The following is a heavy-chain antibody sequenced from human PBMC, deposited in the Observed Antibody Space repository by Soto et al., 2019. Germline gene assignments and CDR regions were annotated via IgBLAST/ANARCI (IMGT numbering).Heavy chain of an antibody. CDR1: GYTFTSYG. CDR3: ARDHGWIQLWFGFDY. CDR2: ISAYNGNT. D-gene: IGHD5-18*01. Sequence: ASVKVSCKASGYTFTSYGISWVREAPGQGLEWMGWISAYNGNTNYAQKLQGRVTMTTDTSTSTAYMELRSLRSDDTAVYYCARDHGWIQLWFGFDYWGQGTLVTVSS. J-gene: IGHJ4*02. V-gene: IGHV1-18*01.